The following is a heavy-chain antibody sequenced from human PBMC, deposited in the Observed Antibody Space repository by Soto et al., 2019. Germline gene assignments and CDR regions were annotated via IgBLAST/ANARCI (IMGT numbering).Heavy chain of an antibody. CDR1: GFTFSSYT. Sequence: GGSLRLSCAASGFTFSSYTMAWVRQAPGKGLEWVSAISDSGGSPYYADSVQGRFTISRDNSKNTLFLLMNSLRAEDTATYYCTKARCSGYYLAYYFDYWGQGTLVTVSS. D-gene: IGHD3-22*01. J-gene: IGHJ4*02. V-gene: IGHV3-23*01. CDR2: ISDSGGSP. CDR3: TKARCSGYYLAYYFDY.